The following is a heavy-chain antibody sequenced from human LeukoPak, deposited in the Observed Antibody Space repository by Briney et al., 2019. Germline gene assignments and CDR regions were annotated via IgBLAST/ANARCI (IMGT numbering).Heavy chain of an antibody. CDR2: IYTSGSA. Sequence: SETLSLTCAVYGGSFSGYYWSWIRQPAGKGLEWIGRIYTSGSANYNPSLKSRVTMSVDTSKNQFSLKLSSVTAADTAVYYCARELNYYYMDVWGKGTTVTVSS. V-gene: IGHV4-4*07. CDR3: ARELNYYYMDV. CDR1: GGSFSGYY. J-gene: IGHJ6*03.